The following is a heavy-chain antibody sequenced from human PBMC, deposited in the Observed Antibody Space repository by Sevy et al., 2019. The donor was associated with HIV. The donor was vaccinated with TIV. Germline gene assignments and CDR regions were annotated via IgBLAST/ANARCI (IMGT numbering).Heavy chain of an antibody. J-gene: IGHJ5*02. CDR1: GGSISSYY. V-gene: IGHV4-59*01. CDR3: ARDYQGSGSWFDP. D-gene: IGHD3-10*01. CDR2: IYYSGST. Sequence: SETLSLTCTVSGGSISSYYWSWIRQPPGKGLEWIGYIYYSGSTNYNPSLKSRVTISVDTSKNQFSLKLSSVTAADTAVYYCARDYQGSGSWFDPWGQGTLVTVSS.